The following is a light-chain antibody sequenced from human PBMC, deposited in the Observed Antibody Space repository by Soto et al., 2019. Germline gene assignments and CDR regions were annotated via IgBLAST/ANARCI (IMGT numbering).Light chain of an antibody. V-gene: IGLV2-8*01. J-gene: IGLJ2*01. CDR1: SRDVGGYNF. CDR3: RSYAGSEPLVV. CDR2: EVI. Sequence: QSALTQPPSASGSPGQSVTISCAGTSRDVGGYNFVSWYQQHPGKVPKLMIYEVIKRPSGVPDRFSGSKSGNTASLTVSGLHAEDVDYYYCRSYAGSEPLVVFGRGTKLTVL.